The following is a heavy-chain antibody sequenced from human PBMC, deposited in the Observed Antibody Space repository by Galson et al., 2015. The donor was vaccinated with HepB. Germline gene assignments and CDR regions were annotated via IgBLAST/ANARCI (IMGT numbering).Heavy chain of an antibody. J-gene: IGHJ4*02. D-gene: IGHD4-11*01. CDR1: GFTFSSYG. Sequence: SLRLSCAASGFTFSSYGMHWVRQAPGKGLEWVAVIWYDGSNKYYADSVKGRFTISRDNSKNTLYLQMNSLRAEDTAVYYCARGTVTGEFDYWGQGTLVTVSP. CDR3: ARGTVTGEFDY. V-gene: IGHV3-33*01. CDR2: IWYDGSNK.